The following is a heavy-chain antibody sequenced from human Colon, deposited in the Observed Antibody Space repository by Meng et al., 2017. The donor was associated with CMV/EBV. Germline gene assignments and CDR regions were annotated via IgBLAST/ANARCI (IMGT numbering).Heavy chain of an antibody. Sequence: ASVKVSCKASGYTFIGYYLLWVRQAPGHGLEWMGRINPGTGDTDYAQSFQGRVTMTRDTSLNTGYMDLTKLTSDDTAVYYCATEVNWERHCTMTNCPTWGQGTLVTVSS. CDR1: GYTFIGYY. CDR3: ATEVNWERHCTMTNCPT. D-gene: IGHD2-8*01. J-gene: IGHJ5*02. CDR2: INPGTGDT. V-gene: IGHV1-2*06.